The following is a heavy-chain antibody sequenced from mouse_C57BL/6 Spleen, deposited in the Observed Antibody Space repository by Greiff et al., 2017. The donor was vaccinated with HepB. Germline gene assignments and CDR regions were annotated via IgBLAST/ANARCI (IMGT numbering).Heavy chain of an antibody. CDR3: ALITTVVAESWFAY. Sequence: QVQLQQPGAELVRPGSSVKLSCKASGYTFTSYWMDWVKQRPGQGLEWIGNIYPSDSETHYNQKFKDKATLTVDKSSITAYMQLSSLTSEDSAVYYCALITTVVAESWFAYWGQGTLVTVSA. J-gene: IGHJ3*01. CDR1: GYTFTSYW. CDR2: IYPSDSET. V-gene: IGHV1-61*01. D-gene: IGHD1-1*01.